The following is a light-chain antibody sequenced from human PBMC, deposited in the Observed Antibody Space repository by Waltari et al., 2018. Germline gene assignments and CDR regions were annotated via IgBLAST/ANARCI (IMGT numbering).Light chain of an antibody. V-gene: IGLV1-44*01. CDR3: AAWDDSLNAWV. CDR1: SSNIGRNT. J-gene: IGLJ3*02. Sequence: QSVLTQPPSASGTPGQSVTISCSGSSSNIGRNTVTWYPPPPGTAPKPLIYSNHQRPSGVPDRFSASKSGTSASLAISGLQSGDGADFYCAAWDDSLNAWVFGGGTKLTVL. CDR2: SNH.